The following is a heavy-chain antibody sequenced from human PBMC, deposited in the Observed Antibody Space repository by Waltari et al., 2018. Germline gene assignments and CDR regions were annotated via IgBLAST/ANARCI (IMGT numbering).Heavy chain of an antibody. V-gene: IGHV3-74*01. D-gene: IGHD3-9*01. Sequence: EVQLVESGGGLVQPGGSLRLSCAASGLRSGSYWMLWVLQGPGKGLVWVGRINPDAMGTRYADAVQGRFTISRDNVKNTVYLQMNSLRAEDTAVYYCVRGGHFDWSPIDYWGQGTLVTVSS. J-gene: IGHJ4*02. CDR2: INPDAMGT. CDR3: VRGGHFDWSPIDY. CDR1: GLRSGSYW.